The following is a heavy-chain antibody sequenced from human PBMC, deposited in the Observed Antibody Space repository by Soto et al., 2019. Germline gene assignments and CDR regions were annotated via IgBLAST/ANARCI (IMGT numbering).Heavy chain of an antibody. V-gene: IGHV1-18*04. Sequence: ASVKVSCKASGYSFSGYSLSWVRQAPGQGLEWMGWISPKNGNTNTAQKLQGRVTMNTHTSTRTAYMELTSLKFDDTAVYFGARVDRSSGWAFDCLGQLNQVAVAS. D-gene: IGHD6-19*01. CDR1: GYSFSGYS. CDR3: ARVDRSSGWAFDC. CDR2: ISPKNGNT. J-gene: IGHJ4*02.